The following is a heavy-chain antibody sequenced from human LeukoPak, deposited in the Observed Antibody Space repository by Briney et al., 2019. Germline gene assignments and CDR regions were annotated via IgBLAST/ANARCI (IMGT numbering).Heavy chain of an antibody. V-gene: IGHV3-48*01. CDR3: ARDRYDYVWGSYDEYYFDY. CDR1: GFTFSSYT. Sequence: GGSLRLSCAAPGFTFSSYTMNWVRQAPGKGLEWVSYISSSSSSIYYADSVKGRFTISRDISKNTVYLQMNSLRAEDTALYYCARDRYDYVWGSYDEYYFDYWGQGTLVTVSS. J-gene: IGHJ4*02. CDR2: ISSSSSSI. D-gene: IGHD3-16*01.